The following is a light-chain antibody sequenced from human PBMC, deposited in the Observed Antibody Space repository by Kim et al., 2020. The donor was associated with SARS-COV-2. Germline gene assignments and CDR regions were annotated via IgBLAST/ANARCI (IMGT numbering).Light chain of an antibody. V-gene: IGKV3-20*01. CDR3: QQYDMSPLT. CDR1: QSVSSSY. Sequence: LYPGERATPSCRASQSVSSSYLAWYQQKPGQAPRLLIYGASIRATGIPDRFSGSESGTDFTLTISRLEPEDFAVYYCQQYDMSPLTFGGGTKVDIK. J-gene: IGKJ4*01. CDR2: GAS.